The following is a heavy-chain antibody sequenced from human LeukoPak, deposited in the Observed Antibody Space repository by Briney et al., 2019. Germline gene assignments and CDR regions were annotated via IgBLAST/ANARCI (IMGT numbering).Heavy chain of an antibody. V-gene: IGHV4-59*01. J-gene: IGHJ4*02. Sequence: SETLSLTCTVSGGSISSYYWSWIRQPPGKGLEWIGYIYYSGSTNYNPSLKSRVTISVDTSKNQFSLKLSSVTAADTAVYYCARAPVGEMPRFDYWGQGTLVTVSS. CDR1: GGSISSYY. CDR3: ARAPVGEMPRFDY. D-gene: IGHD3-16*01. CDR2: IYYSGST.